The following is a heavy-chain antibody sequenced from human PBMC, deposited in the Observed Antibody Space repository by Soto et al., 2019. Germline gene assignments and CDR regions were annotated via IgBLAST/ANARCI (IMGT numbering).Heavy chain of an antibody. Sequence: GGSLRLSCAASGFTLSSYWTSWVRQAPGKGLEWVANIKQDGSEQDYVDSVKGRFTISRDNAKNSMYLEMNSLRAEDTAVYYCASLGYDDYLKTDAFDVWGQGTMVTVSS. D-gene: IGHD4-17*01. V-gene: IGHV3-7*01. J-gene: IGHJ3*01. CDR2: IKQDGSEQ. CDR1: GFTLSSYW. CDR3: ASLGYDDYLKTDAFDV.